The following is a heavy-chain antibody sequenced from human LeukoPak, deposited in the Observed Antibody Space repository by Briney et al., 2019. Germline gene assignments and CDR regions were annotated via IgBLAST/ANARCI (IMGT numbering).Heavy chain of an antibody. CDR2: IYHSGST. J-gene: IGHJ5*02. CDR1: GGSISSGGYS. D-gene: IGHD1-7*01. Sequence: SQTLSLTCAVSGGSISSGGYSWSWIRQPPGKGLEWIGYIYHSGSTYYNPSLKSRVTISVDRSKNQFSLKLSSVTAADTAVYYCARAGGTDYWFDPWGQGTLVTVSS. CDR3: ARAGGTDYWFDP. V-gene: IGHV4-30-2*01.